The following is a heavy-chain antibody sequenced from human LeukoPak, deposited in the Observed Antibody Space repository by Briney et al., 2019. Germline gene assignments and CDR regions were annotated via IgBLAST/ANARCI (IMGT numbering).Heavy chain of an antibody. D-gene: IGHD3-3*01. CDR3: ARGVGLRFLEWSPNYYYYYGMYV. J-gene: IGHJ6*02. CDR2: INHSGST. CDR1: GGSFSGYY. V-gene: IGHV4-34*01. Sequence: PSETLSLTCAVYGGSFSGYYWRWIRQPPGKGLEWIGEINHSGSTNYNPSLKSRVTISVDTSKNQFSLKLSSVTAADTAVYYCARGVGLRFLEWSPNYYYYYGMYVWGQGTTVTVSS.